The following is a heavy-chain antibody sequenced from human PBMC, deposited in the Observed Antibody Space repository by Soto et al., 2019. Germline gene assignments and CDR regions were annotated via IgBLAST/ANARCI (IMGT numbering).Heavy chain of an antibody. CDR2: INHSGST. Sequence: QVQLQQWGAGLLKPSETLSLTCAVYGGSFSGYYWSWIRQPPGKGLEWIGEINHSGSTNYNPSLKSRVTISVDTSKNQCSLKLSSVTAADTAVYYCARQGIAGTTYFDYWGQGTLVTVSS. J-gene: IGHJ4*02. V-gene: IGHV4-34*01. CDR1: GGSFSGYY. CDR3: ARQGIAGTTYFDY. D-gene: IGHD1-7*01.